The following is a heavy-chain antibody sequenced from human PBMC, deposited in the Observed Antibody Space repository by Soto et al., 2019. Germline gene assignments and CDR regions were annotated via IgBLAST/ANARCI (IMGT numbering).Heavy chain of an antibody. Sequence: ETLSLTCTVSGGSISSSSYYWGWIRQPPGKGLEWIGSIYYSGSTYYNPSLKSRVTISVDTSKNQFSLKLSSVTAADTAVYYCASIPYDFWSGYYSWSYYFDYWGQGTLVTVYS. CDR1: GGSISSSSYY. CDR2: IYYSGST. J-gene: IGHJ4*02. D-gene: IGHD3-3*01. CDR3: ASIPYDFWSGYYSWSYYFDY. V-gene: IGHV4-39*01.